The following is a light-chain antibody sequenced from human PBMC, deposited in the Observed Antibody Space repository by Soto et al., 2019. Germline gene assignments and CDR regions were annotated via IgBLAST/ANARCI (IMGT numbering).Light chain of an antibody. Sequence: EIVLTQSPGTLSLSPGERATLSCRASQSVSSSYLAWYQQKPGQAPRLLVQGASRRATGVPDRFSGSGSGTDFTLTISRLEPEDFAVYYCQQYGGSPTTFGQGTRVEIK. V-gene: IGKV3-20*01. CDR1: QSVSSSY. CDR3: QQYGGSPTT. CDR2: GAS. J-gene: IGKJ1*01.